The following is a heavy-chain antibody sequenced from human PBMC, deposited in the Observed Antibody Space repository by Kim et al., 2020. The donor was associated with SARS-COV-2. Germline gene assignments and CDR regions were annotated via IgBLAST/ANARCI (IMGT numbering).Heavy chain of an antibody. V-gene: IGHV7-4-1*02. CDR1: GYTFTADA. Sequence: ASVKVSCKASGYTFTADAINWLRQAPGQGLEWMGWINTKNGNPTFAQGLTGRFVFSMDTSVSTAFLQINGLKADDTAVYYCARDPGSSALGFEFWGQGTLVTVSS. CDR2: INTKNGNP. CDR3: ARDPGSSALGFEF. D-gene: IGHD2-2*01. J-gene: IGHJ4*02.